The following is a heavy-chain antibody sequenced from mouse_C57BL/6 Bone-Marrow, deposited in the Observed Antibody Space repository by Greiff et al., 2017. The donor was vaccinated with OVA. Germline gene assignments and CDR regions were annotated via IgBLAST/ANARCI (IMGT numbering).Heavy chain of an antibody. J-gene: IGHJ4*01. CDR1: GFSLTSYG. D-gene: IGHD2-2*01. V-gene: IGHV2-5*01. CDR2: IWRGGST. CDR3: ATSMVTTRERDYYAMDY. Sequence: VQLVESGPGLVQPSQILSITCTVSGFSLTSYGLHWVRQSPGKGLEWLGVIWRGGSTDYNAAFMSRLSITKDNSKSQVFFKMNSLQADDTAIYYCATSMVTTRERDYYAMDYWGQGTSVTVSS.